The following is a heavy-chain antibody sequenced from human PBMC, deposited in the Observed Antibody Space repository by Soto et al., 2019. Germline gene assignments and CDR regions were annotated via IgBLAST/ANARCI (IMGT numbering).Heavy chain of an antibody. D-gene: IGHD3-22*01. V-gene: IGHV4-4*02. Sequence: SETLSLTCAVSGGSISSSNWWSWVRPPPGKGLEWIGEIYHSGSTNHNPSLKSRVTISVDKTKNQFSLKLSSVTAADTAVYYCARARGEYYYDSSGYYDSFDYWGQGTLVTAPQ. J-gene: IGHJ4*02. CDR1: GGSISSSNW. CDR3: ARARGEYYYDSSGYYDSFDY. CDR2: IYHSGST.